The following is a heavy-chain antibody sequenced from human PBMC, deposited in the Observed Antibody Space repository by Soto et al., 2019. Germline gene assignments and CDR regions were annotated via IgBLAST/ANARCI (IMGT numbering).Heavy chain of an antibody. V-gene: IGHV1-8*01. CDR3: ARDPIVVVINGYYGMDV. Sequence: ASVKVSCKASGYTFTSYDINWVRQATGQGLEWMGWMNPNSGNTGYAQKFQGRVNMTRNTSISTAYMELSSLRSEDTAVYYCARDPIVVVINGYYGMDVWGQGTTVTVSS. CDR2: MNPNSGNT. CDR1: GYTFTSYD. J-gene: IGHJ6*02. D-gene: IGHD3-22*01.